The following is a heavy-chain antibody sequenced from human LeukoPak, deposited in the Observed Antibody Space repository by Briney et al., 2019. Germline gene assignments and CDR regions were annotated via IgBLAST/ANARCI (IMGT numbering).Heavy chain of an antibody. J-gene: IGHJ4*02. CDR3: AREPEYNWNGYADY. D-gene: IGHD1-20*01. Sequence: GASVKVSCKASGYTFTSYAMHWVRQAPGQRLEWMGWINGVNGNTKYSQKFQGRVTITRDTSVSTAYMELSSLRSEDTAVYYCAREPEYNWNGYADYWGQGTLVTVSS. CDR1: GYTFTSYA. V-gene: IGHV1-3*01. CDR2: INGVNGNT.